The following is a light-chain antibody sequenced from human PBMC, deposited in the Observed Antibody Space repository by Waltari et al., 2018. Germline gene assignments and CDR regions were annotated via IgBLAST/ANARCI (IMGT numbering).Light chain of an antibody. CDR3: SSDTSSSTVL. CDR1: NSYVGGYNF. V-gene: IGLV2-14*03. J-gene: IGLJ2*01. CDR2: DLS. Sequence: QSALTQPASVSGSPGQSITIPCTGTNSYVGGYNFASWYQQHPGKAPKLIIYDLSQRPSGVSNRFSGSKSGNTASLTISGLQAEDEADYYCSSDTSSSTVLFGGGTKLTVV.